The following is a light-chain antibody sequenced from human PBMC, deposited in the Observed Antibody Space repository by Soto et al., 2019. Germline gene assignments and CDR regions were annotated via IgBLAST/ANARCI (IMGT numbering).Light chain of an antibody. CDR3: AAWDGSLNGWV. Sequence: QPVLTQAPSASGTPGQRVTISCSGSSSSIGSNTVSWYQQVPGTAPKLLIYSNDQRPSGVPDRFSGSKSGTSASLAIGGLQYEDEADYYCAAWDGSLNGWVFGGGTKLTVL. V-gene: IGLV1-44*01. CDR1: SSSIGSNT. CDR2: SND. J-gene: IGLJ3*02.